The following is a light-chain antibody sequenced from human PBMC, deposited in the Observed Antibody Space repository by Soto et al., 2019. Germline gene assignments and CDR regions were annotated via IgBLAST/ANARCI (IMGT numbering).Light chain of an antibody. J-gene: IGKJ1*01. Sequence: DIQMTQSPSSVSASIGDRVSITCRASQGISTYLGWYQQKPGKAPKLLIYAASSLQTGVPSRFSGSGSGTDFTLTISSLQPGDFATYYCQQYNSYSRTFGQGTKVDNK. V-gene: IGKV1-16*01. CDR1: QGISTY. CDR2: AAS. CDR3: QQYNSYSRT.